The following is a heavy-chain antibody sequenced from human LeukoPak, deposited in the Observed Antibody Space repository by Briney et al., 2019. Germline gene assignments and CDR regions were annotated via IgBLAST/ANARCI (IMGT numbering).Heavy chain of an antibody. CDR2: INYSGST. CDR1: GGTFSGYY. D-gene: IGHD3-9*01. J-gene: IGHJ4*01. V-gene: IGHV4-34*01. Sequence: PSETLSLTCAVYGGTFSGYYWSWIRQPPGKGLEWIGEINYSGSTNYNPSLKTPVTISVDTSKIHVSLKLTSVTAADTAVYYCARHDIETGYYHRHFDYWGPGTLVTVSS. CDR3: ARHDIETGYYHRHFDY.